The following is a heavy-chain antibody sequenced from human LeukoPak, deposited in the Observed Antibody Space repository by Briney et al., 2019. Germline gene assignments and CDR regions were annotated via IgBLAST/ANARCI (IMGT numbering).Heavy chain of an antibody. CDR3: ARGPRGSYDY. D-gene: IGHD1-26*01. CDR2: IYYSGST. V-gene: IGHV4-59*01. CDR1: GGSISSYY. Sequence: SETLSLTCTVSGGSISSYYWSWIRQPPGKGLEWIGYIYYSGSTNYNPSLKSRVTISVDTSKNQFSLKLSSVTAADTAVYYCARGPRGSYDYWGQGTLVTVSS. J-gene: IGHJ4*02.